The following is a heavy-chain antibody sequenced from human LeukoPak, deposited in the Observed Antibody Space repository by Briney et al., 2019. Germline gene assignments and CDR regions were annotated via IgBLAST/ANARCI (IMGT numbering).Heavy chain of an antibody. CDR3: ARGEGTYYYDSSGKADY. CDR1: GFTFSSYG. V-gene: IGHV3-30*03. D-gene: IGHD3-22*01. J-gene: IGHJ4*02. Sequence: PGGSLRLSCAASGFTFSSYGMHWVRQAPGKGLEWVAVISYDGSNKYYADSVKGRFTISRDNSKNTLYLQMNSLRAEDTAVYYCARGEGTYYYDSSGKADYWGQGTLVTVSS. CDR2: ISYDGSNK.